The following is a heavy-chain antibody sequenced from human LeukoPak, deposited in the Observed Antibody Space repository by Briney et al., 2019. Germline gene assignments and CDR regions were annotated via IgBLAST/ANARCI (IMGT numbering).Heavy chain of an antibody. V-gene: IGHV3-7*01. CDR3: ARATAMIAAGSFDL. J-gene: IGHJ2*01. CDR2: IKQDGSEK. Sequence: GGSLRLSCAASGFTFSSYWMSWVRQAPGKGLEWVANIKQDGSEKYYVDSVKGRFTISRDNAKNPLYLQMNSLRAEDTAVYYCARATAMIAAGSFDLWGRGTLVTVSS. CDR1: GFTFSSYW. D-gene: IGHD6-13*01.